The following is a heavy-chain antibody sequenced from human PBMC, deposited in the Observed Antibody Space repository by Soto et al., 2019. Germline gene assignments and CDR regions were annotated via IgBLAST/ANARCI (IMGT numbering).Heavy chain of an antibody. CDR1: GCTTFDHG. CDR3: GNDVAPGGLEV. J-gene: IGHJ6*02. CDR2: ILWNSGAA. Sequence: LVLACLVSGCTTFDHGMHGVRQSPAKGLEWVSGILWNSGAAGYADSVKGRSTISRDRAKRALYLQMDSLRPEDTALYYCGNDVAPGGLEVWGQGTKVTVYS. D-gene: IGHD5-12*01. V-gene: IGHV3-9*02.